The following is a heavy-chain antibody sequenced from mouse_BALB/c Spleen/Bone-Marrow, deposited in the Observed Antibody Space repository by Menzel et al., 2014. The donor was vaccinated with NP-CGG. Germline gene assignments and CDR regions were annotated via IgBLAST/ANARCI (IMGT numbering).Heavy chain of an antibody. CDR1: GYTFTDYA. V-gene: IGHV1-67*01. D-gene: IGHD1-1*01. J-gene: IGHJ4*01. CDR3: ARGSSPYYYAMDY. CDR2: ISTYSGNT. Sequence: VKLQESGPELVRPGVSVKISCKGSGYTFTDYAMHWVKQSHAKGLEWIGVISTYSGNTNYNQKFKGKATMTVDTSSSTAYMELARLTSEDSAIYYCARGSSPYYYAMDYWGQGTSVTVSS.